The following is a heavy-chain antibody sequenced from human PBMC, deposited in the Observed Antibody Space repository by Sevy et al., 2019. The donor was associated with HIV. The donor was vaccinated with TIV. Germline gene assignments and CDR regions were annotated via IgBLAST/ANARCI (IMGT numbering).Heavy chain of an antibody. CDR1: GFTFSSYS. J-gene: IGHJ4*02. D-gene: IGHD3-22*01. CDR2: ISSSSSYI. V-gene: IGHV3-21*01. CDR3: ARDEGYDSSGYYYDRYFDY. Sequence: GGSLRLSCAASGFTFSSYSVNWVRQAPGKGLEWVSSISSSSSYIYYADSVKGRFTFSRDNAKNSLYLQMNSLRAEDTAVYYWARDEGYDSSGYYYDRYFDYWGQGTLVTVSS.